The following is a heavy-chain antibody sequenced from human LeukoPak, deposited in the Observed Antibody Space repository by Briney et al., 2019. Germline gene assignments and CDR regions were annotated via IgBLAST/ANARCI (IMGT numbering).Heavy chain of an antibody. CDR3: ARASQDDSSGYYYVAEWNAFDI. Sequence: GGSLRLSCAASGFTFSSYAMSWVRQAPGKGLEWVSAISGSGGSTYYADSVKGRFTISRDNSKNTLYLQMNSLRAEDTAVYYCARASQDDSSGYYYVAEWNAFDIWGQGTMVTVSS. D-gene: IGHD3-22*01. V-gene: IGHV3-23*01. CDR2: ISGSGGST. CDR1: GFTFSSYA. J-gene: IGHJ3*02.